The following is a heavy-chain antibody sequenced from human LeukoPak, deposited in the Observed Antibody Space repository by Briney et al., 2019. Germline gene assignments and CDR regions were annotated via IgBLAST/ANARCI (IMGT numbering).Heavy chain of an antibody. D-gene: IGHD3-22*01. CDR3: AKDPTDFDSSGQTYFDY. V-gene: IGHV3-23*01. CDR2: ISGSGGNT. CDR1: GFTFSSYA. Sequence: PGGSLRLSCAASGFTFSSYAMSWVRQAPGKGLEWVSAISGSGGNTDYADSVKGRFTISRDNSKNTLYLQMNSLRAEDTAVYYCAKDPTDFDSSGQTYFDYWGQGSLVTVSS. J-gene: IGHJ4*02.